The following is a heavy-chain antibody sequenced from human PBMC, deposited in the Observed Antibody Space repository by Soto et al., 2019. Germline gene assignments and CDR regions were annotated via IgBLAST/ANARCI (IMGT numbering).Heavy chain of an antibody. Sequence: ASVKVSCKASGGTFSSYAISWVRQAPGQGLEWMGGIIPIFGTANYAQKFQGRVTITADKSTSTAYMELSSLRSEDAAVYYCATDFWSGYYTLKDFDYWGQGTLVTVSS. CDR1: GGTFSSYA. D-gene: IGHD3-3*01. CDR3: ATDFWSGYYTLKDFDY. V-gene: IGHV1-69*06. CDR2: IIPIFGTA. J-gene: IGHJ4*02.